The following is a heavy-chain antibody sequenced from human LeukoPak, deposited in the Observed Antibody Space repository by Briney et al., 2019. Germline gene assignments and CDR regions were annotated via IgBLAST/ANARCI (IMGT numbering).Heavy chain of an antibody. J-gene: IGHJ3*02. CDR3: ARSVFWSGYQDDAFDI. V-gene: IGHV4-59*01. Sequence: SETLSLTCTVSGGSISSYYWSWIRQPPGKRLEWIGYIYYSGSTNYNPSLKSRVTISVDTSKNQFSLKLSSVTAADTAVYYCARSVFWSGYQDDAFDIWGQGTMVTVSS. CDR2: IYYSGST. CDR1: GGSISSYY. D-gene: IGHD3-3*01.